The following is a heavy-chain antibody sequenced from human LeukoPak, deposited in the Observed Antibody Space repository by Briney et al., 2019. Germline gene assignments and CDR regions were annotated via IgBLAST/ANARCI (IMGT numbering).Heavy chain of an antibody. CDR3: AVVPAASGYFDY. V-gene: IGHV1-8*01. D-gene: IGHD2-2*01. CDR2: MNPNSGNT. J-gene: IGHJ4*02. CDR1: GYTFTSYD. Sequence: ASVKVSCKASGYTFTSYDINWVRQATGQGLEWMGWMNPNSGNTGYAQKFQGRVTMTRNTSISTAYMELSSLRSGDTAVYYCAVVPAASGYFDYWGQGTLVSVSS.